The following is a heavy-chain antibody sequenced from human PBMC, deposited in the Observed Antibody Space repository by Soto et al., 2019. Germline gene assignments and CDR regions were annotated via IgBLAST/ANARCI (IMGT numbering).Heavy chain of an antibody. CDR1: GYAFTTYG. CDR2: ISAHNGNT. Sequence: QVHLVQSGAEVKKPGASVKVYCKGSGYAFTTYGITWLRQAPGQGLEWMGWISAHNGNTNYAQKLQGRVTVTRDTSKSTAYMELRRLRSDATAVYYCARGRYGDYWGQGALVTVSS. J-gene: IGHJ4*02. CDR3: ARGRYGDY. D-gene: IGHD1-1*01. V-gene: IGHV1-18*01.